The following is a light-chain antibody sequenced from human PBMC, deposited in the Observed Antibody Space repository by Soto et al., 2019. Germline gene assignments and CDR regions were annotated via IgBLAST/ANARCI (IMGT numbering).Light chain of an antibody. V-gene: IGKV3-20*01. Sequence: EIILTQSPDTLSLSPGGRATLSCRASQTVSSNYLAWCQQRPGQAPRLLIYGASTRAAGIPDRFSGSGSGTDFTLTITGLEPEDSAVYFCQQYTGPPTTFGQGTRLESK. J-gene: IGKJ5*01. CDR1: QTVSSNY. CDR2: GAS. CDR3: QQYTGPPTT.